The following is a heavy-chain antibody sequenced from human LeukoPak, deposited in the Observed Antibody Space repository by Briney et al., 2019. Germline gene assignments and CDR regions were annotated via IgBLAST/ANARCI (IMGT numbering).Heavy chain of an antibody. J-gene: IGHJ6*02. CDR2: INHSGST. CDR3: ARDDYGMDV. CDR1: GGSFSGYY. Sequence: SETLSLTCAVYGGSFSGYYWSWIRQPPGKGLEWIGEINHSGSTNYNPSLKSRVTISVDTSKNQFSLKLSSVTAADTAVYYCARDDYGMDVWGQGTTVTVSS. V-gene: IGHV4-34*01.